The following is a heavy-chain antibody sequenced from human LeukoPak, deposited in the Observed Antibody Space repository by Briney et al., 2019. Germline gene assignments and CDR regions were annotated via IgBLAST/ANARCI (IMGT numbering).Heavy chain of an antibody. CDR1: GFTLSSYA. CDR2: ISGSGGST. J-gene: IGHJ4*02. CDR3: AKGRYSGYEDY. Sequence: GGSLRLSCAASGFTLSSYAMSRVLQAPGKGLEWVSAISGSGGSTYYADSVKGRVTISRDNSKNTLYLQMNSLRAEDTAVYYCAKGRYSGYEDYWGQGTLVTVSS. V-gene: IGHV3-23*01. D-gene: IGHD5-12*01.